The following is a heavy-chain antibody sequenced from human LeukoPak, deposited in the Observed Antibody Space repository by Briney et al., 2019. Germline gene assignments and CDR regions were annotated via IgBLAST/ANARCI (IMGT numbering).Heavy chain of an antibody. CDR1: GGSISSHY. CDR2: IYYSGST. J-gene: IGHJ6*03. CDR3: ARVPKYSSSWFMCYYYMDV. V-gene: IGHV4-59*11. Sequence: SETLSLTCTVSGGSISSHYWSWLRQPPGKGLEWIGYIYYSGSTNYNPSLKSRITISVDTSKNQFSLKLSSVTAADTAVYYCARVPKYSSSWFMCYYYMDVWGKGTTVTVSS. D-gene: IGHD6-13*01.